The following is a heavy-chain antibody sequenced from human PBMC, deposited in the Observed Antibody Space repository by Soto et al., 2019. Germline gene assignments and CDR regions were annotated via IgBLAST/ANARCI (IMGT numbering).Heavy chain of an antibody. D-gene: IGHD4-17*01. Sequence: WASVKVSCKASGGTFSSYAISWVRQAPGQGLEWMGGIIPIFGTANYAQKFQGRVTITADKSTSTAYMELSSLRSEDTAVYYCARPYDLYGDGDAFDIWGQGTMVTVSS. CDR2: IIPIFGTA. V-gene: IGHV1-69*06. J-gene: IGHJ3*02. CDR1: GGTFSSYA. CDR3: ARPYDLYGDGDAFDI.